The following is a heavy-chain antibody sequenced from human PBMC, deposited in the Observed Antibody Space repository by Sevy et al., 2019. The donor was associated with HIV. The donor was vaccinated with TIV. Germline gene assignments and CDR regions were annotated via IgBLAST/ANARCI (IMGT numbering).Heavy chain of an antibody. CDR2: IYTSGST. CDR1: GGSISSYY. J-gene: IGHJ4*02. D-gene: IGHD6-13*01. V-gene: IGHV4-4*07. CDR3: ARGGVRRSSWYYFDY. Sequence: SETLSLTCTVSGGSISSYYWSWIRQPARKGLEWIRRIYTSGSTNYNPSLKSRVTMSVDTSKNQFSLKLSSVTAADTAVYYCARGGVRRSSWYYFDYWGQGTLVTVSS.